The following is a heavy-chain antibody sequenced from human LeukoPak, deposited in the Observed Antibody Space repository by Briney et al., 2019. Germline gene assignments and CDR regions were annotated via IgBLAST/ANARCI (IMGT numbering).Heavy chain of an antibody. J-gene: IGHJ4*02. CDR2: IYYSGST. CDR1: GGSFSGYY. CDR3: ARGVYDSSGYWADY. Sequence: SETLSLTCAVYGGSFSGYYWSWIRQPPGKGLEWIGYIYYSGSTYYNPSLKSRVTISVDTSKNQFSLKLSSVTAADTAVYYCARGVYDSSGYWADYWGQGTLVTVSS. D-gene: IGHD3-22*01. V-gene: IGHV4-30-4*08.